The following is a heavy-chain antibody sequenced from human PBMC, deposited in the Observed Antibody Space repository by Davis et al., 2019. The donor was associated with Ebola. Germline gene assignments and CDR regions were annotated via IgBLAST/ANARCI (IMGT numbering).Heavy chain of an antibody. CDR3: ARRTEL. Sequence: GESLKISCAASGFTFSSYAMSWVRQAPGKGLEWVSAISGSGGSTYYADSVKGRFTISRDNAKNSLYLQMNSLRAEDTAVYYCARRTELRGQGTLVTVSS. D-gene: IGHD1-26*01. J-gene: IGHJ4*02. CDR1: GFTFSSYA. CDR2: ISGSGGST. V-gene: IGHV3-23*01.